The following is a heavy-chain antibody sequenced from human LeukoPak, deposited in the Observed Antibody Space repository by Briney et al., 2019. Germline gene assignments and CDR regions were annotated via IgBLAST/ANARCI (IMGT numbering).Heavy chain of an antibody. Sequence: GASVEVSCKASGGTFSSYTISWVRQAPGQGLEWMGRIIPILGIANYAQKFQGRVTITADKSTSTAYMELSSLRSEDTAVYYCASHSPRIAAAGGAYAFDIWGQGTMVTASS. CDR1: GGTFSSYT. CDR3: ASHSPRIAAAGGAYAFDI. V-gene: IGHV1-69*02. J-gene: IGHJ3*02. D-gene: IGHD6-13*01. CDR2: IIPILGIA.